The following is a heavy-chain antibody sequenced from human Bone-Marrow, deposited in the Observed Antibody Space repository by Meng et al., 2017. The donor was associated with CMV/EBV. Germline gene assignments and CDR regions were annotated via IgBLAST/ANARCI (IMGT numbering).Heavy chain of an antibody. CDR3: ATGYSSSWAFDY. V-gene: IGHV3-30-3*01. CDR1: GFTFSSYA. D-gene: IGHD6-13*01. Sequence: GQSLKISCAASGFTFSSYAMHWVRQAPGKGLEWVAVISYDGSNKYYADSVKGRFTISRDNSKNTLYLQMNSLRAEDTAVYYCATGYSSSWAFDYWGQGTRVTVSS. J-gene: IGHJ4*02. CDR2: ISYDGSNK.